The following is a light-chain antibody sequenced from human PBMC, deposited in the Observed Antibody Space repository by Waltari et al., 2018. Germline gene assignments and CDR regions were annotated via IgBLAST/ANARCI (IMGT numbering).Light chain of an antibody. CDR1: QSVGSSS. CDR2: RAS. V-gene: IGKV3-20*01. Sequence: EIVLTQSTGTASLSLGERVTLACRAGQSVGSSSLAWYQQKPGQAPRLVYRASRRATGIPDRFSGSGSGTDFSLTISRLEPEDFAVYYCQQHGTLPATFGQGTKVEIK. J-gene: IGKJ1*01. CDR3: QQHGTLPAT.